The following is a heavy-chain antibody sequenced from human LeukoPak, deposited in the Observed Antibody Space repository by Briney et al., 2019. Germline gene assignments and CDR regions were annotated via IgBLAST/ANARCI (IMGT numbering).Heavy chain of an antibody. V-gene: IGHV4-61*02. CDR2: IYTSGST. CDR3: ARRWELLDDAFDI. Sequence: SETLSLTCTVSGGSISSGSYYWSWIRQPAGKGLEWIGRIYTSGSTNYNPSLKSRVTISVDTSKNRFSLKLSSVTAADTAVYYCARRWELLDDAFDIWGQGTMVTVSS. CDR1: GGSISSGSYY. D-gene: IGHD1-26*01. J-gene: IGHJ3*02.